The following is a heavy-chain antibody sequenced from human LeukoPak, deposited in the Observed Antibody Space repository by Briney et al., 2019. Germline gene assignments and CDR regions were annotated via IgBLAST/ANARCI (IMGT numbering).Heavy chain of an antibody. CDR1: GFTFSNYG. V-gene: IGHV3-30*02. Sequence: GGSLRLSCAASGFTFSNYGMYWVRQAPGKGLEWVAFIRHDGNDKYYADTVKARFTISRDNSKNTLYLQMNSLRAEDTAVYYCTSFPTYYDFWSGYSDNDYWGQGTLVTVSS. CDR3: TSFPTYYDFWSGYSDNDY. CDR2: IRHDGNDK. J-gene: IGHJ4*02. D-gene: IGHD3-3*01.